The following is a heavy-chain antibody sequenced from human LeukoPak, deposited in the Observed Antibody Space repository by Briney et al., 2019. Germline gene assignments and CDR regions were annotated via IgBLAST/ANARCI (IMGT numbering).Heavy chain of an antibody. J-gene: IGHJ3*02. CDR2: LSGTGRYI. CDR1: GFTFSSYT. Sequence: PGGSLRLSCAASGFTFSSYTMNWVRQAPGKGLEWVSSLSGTGRYIYYADLMKGRFTISRDNAENSLYLQMNSLRAEDTAVYYCARSLRDAFDIWGQGTMVTVSS. V-gene: IGHV3-21*06. CDR3: ARSLRDAFDI.